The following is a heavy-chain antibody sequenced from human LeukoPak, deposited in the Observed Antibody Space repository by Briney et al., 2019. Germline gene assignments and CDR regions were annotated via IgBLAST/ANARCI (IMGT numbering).Heavy chain of an antibody. V-gene: IGHV3-30-3*01. J-gene: IGHJ4*02. CDR1: GFTFSSYA. Sequence: GGSLRLSCAASGFTFSSYAMHWVRQAPGKGLEWVAVISYDGSNKYYADSVKGRFTISRDNSKNTLYLQMNSLRAEDTAVYYCARDRDYGWSDYWGQGTLVTVSS. CDR2: ISYDGSNK. D-gene: IGHD3-10*01. CDR3: ARDRDYGWSDY.